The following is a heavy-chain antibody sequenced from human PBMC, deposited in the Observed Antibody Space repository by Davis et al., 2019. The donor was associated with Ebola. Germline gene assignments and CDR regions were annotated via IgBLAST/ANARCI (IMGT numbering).Heavy chain of an antibody. CDR3: ARDLPYMVRGTH. CDR1: GGSISSSSYY. D-gene: IGHD3-10*01. V-gene: IGHV4-39*07. Sequence: PSETLSLTCTVSGGSISSSSYYWGWIRQPPGKGLEWIGSIYYSGSTYYNPSLKSRVTISVDTSKNQFSLKLSSVTAADTAVYYCARDLPYMVRGTHWGQGTLVTVSS. CDR2: IYYSGST. J-gene: IGHJ4*02.